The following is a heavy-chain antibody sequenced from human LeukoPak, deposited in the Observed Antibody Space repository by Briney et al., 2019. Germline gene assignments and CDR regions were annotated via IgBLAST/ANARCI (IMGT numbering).Heavy chain of an antibody. Sequence: ASVKVSCKASGYTFTGYYMHWVRQAPGQGLEWMGWINPNSGGTNYAQKFQGRVTMTRDTSISTAYTELSRLRSDDTAVYYCARVLGYDILTGYYNWFDPWGQGTLVTVSS. CDR3: ARVLGYDILTGYYNWFDP. CDR1: GYTFTGYY. V-gene: IGHV1-2*02. D-gene: IGHD3-9*01. J-gene: IGHJ5*02. CDR2: INPNSGGT.